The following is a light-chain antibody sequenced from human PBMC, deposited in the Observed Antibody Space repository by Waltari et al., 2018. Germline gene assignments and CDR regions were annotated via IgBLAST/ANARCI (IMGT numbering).Light chain of an antibody. V-gene: IGLV1-44*01. CDR2: NNN. CDR1: SSNIGSKT. Sequence: QTVVTQSPSAPWPPGQRGTIPCSGSSSNIGSKTVSWYQHLPGTAPKLLIHNNNQRPSGVPDRFSGSKSDTSASLAISGLQSEDEAEYYCAVWDDSLNGWMFGGGTKLTVL. J-gene: IGLJ3*02. CDR3: AVWDDSLNGWM.